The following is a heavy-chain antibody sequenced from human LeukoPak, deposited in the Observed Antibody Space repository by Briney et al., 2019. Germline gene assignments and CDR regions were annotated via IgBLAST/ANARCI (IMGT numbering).Heavy chain of an antibody. CDR1: GGTFSNYA. Sequence: GASVKVSCKASGGTFSNYAISWVRQAPGQGLEWMGGIIPIFGTANYAQKFQGRVTITADESTSTAYMELSRLRSDDTAVYYCARGLPHMVRGVIQRYNWFDPWGQGTLVTVSS. CDR2: IIPIFGTA. D-gene: IGHD3-10*01. CDR3: ARGLPHMVRGVIQRYNWFDP. V-gene: IGHV1-69*13. J-gene: IGHJ5*02.